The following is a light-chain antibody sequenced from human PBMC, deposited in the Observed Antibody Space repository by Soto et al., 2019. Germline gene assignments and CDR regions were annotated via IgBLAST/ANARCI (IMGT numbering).Light chain of an antibody. CDR2: GAS. CDR3: QQYGSSGT. V-gene: IGKV3-20*01. CDR1: RRVSNNY. Sequence: EIVLTQSPGTLSLSPGERATLSCRASRRVSNNYLAWYQQKPGQPPGLLIYGASNRATGIPDRFSGSGSGTDFTLTISRLEPEDFAVYYCQQYGSSGTFGQGTKVEIK. J-gene: IGKJ1*01.